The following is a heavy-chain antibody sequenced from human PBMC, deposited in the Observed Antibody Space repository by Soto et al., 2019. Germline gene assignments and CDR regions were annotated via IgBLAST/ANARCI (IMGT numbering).Heavy chain of an antibody. CDR2: INPSGGST. CDR1: GYTFTSYY. CDR3: ARDGGSCWRSCNWFDP. Sequence: ASVKVSCKASGYTFTSYYMHWARQAPGQGLEWMGIINPSGGSTNYAQKFQGRVTITADESTSTAYMELSSLRSEDTAVYYCARDGGSCWRSCNWFDPWGQGTLVTVSS. J-gene: IGHJ5*02. V-gene: IGHV1-46*01. D-gene: IGHD2-15*01.